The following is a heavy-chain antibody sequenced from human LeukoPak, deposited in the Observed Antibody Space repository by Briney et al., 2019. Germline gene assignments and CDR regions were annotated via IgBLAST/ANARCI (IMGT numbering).Heavy chain of an antibody. D-gene: IGHD6-19*01. CDR2: ISAYNGNT. Sequence: ASVKVSCKASGYTFTSYGISWVRQAPGQGLEWMGWISAYNGNTNYAQKLQGRVTMTTDTSTSTAYMELRSLRSDDTTVYYCARDRSSGTIVDYWGQGTLVTVSS. V-gene: IGHV1-18*01. J-gene: IGHJ4*02. CDR1: GYTFTSYG. CDR3: ARDRSSGTIVDY.